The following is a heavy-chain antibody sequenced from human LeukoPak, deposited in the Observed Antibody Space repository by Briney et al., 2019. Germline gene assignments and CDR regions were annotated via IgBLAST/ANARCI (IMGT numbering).Heavy chain of an antibody. CDR2: ISKNGSNT. V-gene: IGHV3-30*18. D-gene: IGHD5-18*01. J-gene: IGHJ4*02. Sequence: QAGGALKLSCEVSGLIFETYGMHWVRQAPGKGLEWVGVISKNGSNTYYGDSVKGRFTISRDNSNNTLSLQMNGLTTEDTGVYFCVKGRRGSSYVHYFDSWGQGTLVTLSS. CDR1: GLIFETYG. CDR3: VKGRRGSSYVHYFDS.